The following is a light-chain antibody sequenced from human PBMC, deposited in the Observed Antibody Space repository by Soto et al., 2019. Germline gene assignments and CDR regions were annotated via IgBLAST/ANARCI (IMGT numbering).Light chain of an antibody. CDR1: QSLVNSDGDNY. CDR3: MQALQSTNT. Sequence: DIVMTQSPLSLPVTPGQPASISCRSSQSLVNSDGDNYLDWYLQRPGQSPQLXIYLGSKRDSGVRDRFSGSGAGTDCTRRISRVESEDVGLDYCMQALQSTNTFGQGTRLEIK. V-gene: IGKV2-28*01. CDR2: LGS. J-gene: IGKJ5*01.